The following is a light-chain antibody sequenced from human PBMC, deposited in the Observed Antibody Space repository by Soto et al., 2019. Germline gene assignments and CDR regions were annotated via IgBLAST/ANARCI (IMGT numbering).Light chain of an antibody. CDR1: SSDVGDNNY. J-gene: IGLJ1*01. Sequence: QSALTQPASVSGFPGQSITISCTGTSSDVGDNNYVSSYQQHPGKAPKLMIYDVTHRPSGISNRFSGAKSGNTASLTISGLQAEDEDDYYCSSYTSSSTLYVFGTGTKVTVL. CDR2: DVT. CDR3: SSYTSSSTLYV. V-gene: IGLV2-14*01.